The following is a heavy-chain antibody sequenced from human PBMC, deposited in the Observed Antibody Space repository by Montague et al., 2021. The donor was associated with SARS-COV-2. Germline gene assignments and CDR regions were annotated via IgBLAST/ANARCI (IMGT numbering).Heavy chain of an antibody. CDR2: IHSSGST. Sequence: SETLSLTCTVSGGSISSSSYYWGWIRQPPGKGLEWLGYIHSSGSTNYNPSLKRRVTISVDTSKSQFSLKLCSVTAADTAVYYCATAPGRCGRFHLDYWGQGTLVTVSS. V-gene: IGHV4-61*05. CDR1: GGSISSSSYY. D-gene: IGHD1-26*01. CDR3: ATAPGRCGRFHLDY. J-gene: IGHJ4*02.